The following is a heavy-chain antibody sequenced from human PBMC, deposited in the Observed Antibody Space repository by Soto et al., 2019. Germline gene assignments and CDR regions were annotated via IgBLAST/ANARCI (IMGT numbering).Heavy chain of an antibody. Sequence: QVQLVQSGAEVERSGSSVKVSCKASGGTFSTYTISWVRQAPGQGLEWLGRIIPLFGLPNHAQKFQDRVTITADKSTDTAYLEMNSLRPEDTAVYYCAFDVQTGVVYFDNWGQGTLVTVSS. CDR2: IIPLFGLP. CDR1: GGTFSTYT. J-gene: IGHJ4*02. CDR3: AFDVQTGVVYFDN. V-gene: IGHV1-69*02. D-gene: IGHD2-21*01.